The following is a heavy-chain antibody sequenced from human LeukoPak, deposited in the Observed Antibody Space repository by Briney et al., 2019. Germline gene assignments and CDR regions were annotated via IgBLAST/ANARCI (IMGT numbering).Heavy chain of an antibody. CDR3: VKSHSGGWYYFDY. Sequence: PGGSLRLSCAASGFTFTNYGMHWVRQAPGKGLERVAVIWYDGSNKYYADSVKGRFTISRDNSKNTLYLQMNSLRAEDTAVYYCVKSHSGGWYYFDYWGQGILVTVSS. CDR2: IWYDGSNK. J-gene: IGHJ4*02. CDR1: GFTFTNYG. V-gene: IGHV3-30*02. D-gene: IGHD6-19*01.